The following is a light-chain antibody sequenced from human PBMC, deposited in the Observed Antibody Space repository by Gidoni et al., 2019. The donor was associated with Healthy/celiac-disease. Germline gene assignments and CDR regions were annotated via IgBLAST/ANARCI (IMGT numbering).Light chain of an antibody. J-gene: IGKJ5*01. V-gene: IGKV3-11*01. CDR3: QQRSNWLSIT. CDR1: QSVSSY. Sequence: EIVLTQSPATLTLSPGERATLSCRASQSVSSYLAWYQQKPGQAPRLLSYAASTRATGIPARFSGSGSGTDFTLTISSLEPEDFAVYYCQQRSNWLSITFGQGTRLEIK. CDR2: AAS.